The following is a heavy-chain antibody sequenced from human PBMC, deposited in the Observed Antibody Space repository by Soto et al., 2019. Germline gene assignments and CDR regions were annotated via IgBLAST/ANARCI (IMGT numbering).Heavy chain of an antibody. D-gene: IGHD2-21*02. CDR3: AREETAWPLAYGSDA. CDR1: GFTFSSYS. CDR2: ITRNSDI. J-gene: IGHJ6*02. Sequence: PGGSLRLSCAASGFTFSSYSTHWVRQAPGRGLEWVSAITRNSDIYYADSVKGRFTISRDNAKNSVSLQMDSLRAEDTAVYYCAREETAWPLAYGSDAWGQGTTVTVSS. V-gene: IGHV3-21*01.